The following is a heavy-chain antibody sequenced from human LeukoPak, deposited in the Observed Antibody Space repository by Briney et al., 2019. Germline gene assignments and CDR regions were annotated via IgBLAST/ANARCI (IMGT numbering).Heavy chain of an antibody. CDR1: GDSISSSNW. D-gene: IGHD1-26*01. CDR2: INHRGII. Sequence: PSETLSLTCAVSGDSISSSNWWSWVRQPPGKGLEWIGEINHRGIINYNPSLKSRVTTSVDTSNSQFSLTLNSVTAADTAVYYCARGELGPRLSLWGQGTLVTVSS. CDR3: ARGELGPRLSL. V-gene: IGHV4-4*02. J-gene: IGHJ4*02.